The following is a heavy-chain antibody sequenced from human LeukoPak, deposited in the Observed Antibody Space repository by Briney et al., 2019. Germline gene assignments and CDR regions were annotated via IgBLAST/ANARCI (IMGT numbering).Heavy chain of an antibody. Sequence: SQTLSLTCAISGDSFSSNSAAWNWIRQSQARGLEWLRRTYYRSKWYNDYAVSVKSRITINPDTSKNQFSQQLNSVTPEDTAVYYCARGVVVPAAGMDVWGKGTTVTVSS. J-gene: IGHJ6*04. CDR3: ARGVVVPAAGMDV. CDR2: TYYRSKWYN. D-gene: IGHD2-2*01. CDR1: GDSFSSNSAA. V-gene: IGHV6-1*01.